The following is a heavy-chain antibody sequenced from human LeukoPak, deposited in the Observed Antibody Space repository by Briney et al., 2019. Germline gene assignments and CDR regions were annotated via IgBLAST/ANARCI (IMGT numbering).Heavy chain of an antibody. V-gene: IGHV3-30*04. CDR3: ARALY. CDR2: ISYDGSNK. Sequence: GGSLRLSCTASGFTFGDHAMHWVRQAPGKGLEWVAVISYDGSNKYYADSVKGRFTISRDNSKNTLYLQMNSLRAEDTAVYYCARALYWGQGTLVTVSS. CDR1: GFTFGDHA. J-gene: IGHJ4*02.